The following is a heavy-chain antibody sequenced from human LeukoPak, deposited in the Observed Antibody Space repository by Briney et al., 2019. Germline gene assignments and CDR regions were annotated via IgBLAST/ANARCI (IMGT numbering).Heavy chain of an antibody. CDR2: ISGSGGST. CDR3: SKDTLTYYDFWSGYYFDY. CDR1: GFTSSSYA. D-gene: IGHD3-3*01. Sequence: GGSLRLSCAASGFTSSSYAMSWVRQAPGKGLEWVSAISGSGGSTYYADSVKGRFTISRDNSKNTLYLQMNSLRAEDTAVYYCSKDTLTYYDFWSGYYFDYWGQGTLVTVSS. J-gene: IGHJ4*02. V-gene: IGHV3-23*01.